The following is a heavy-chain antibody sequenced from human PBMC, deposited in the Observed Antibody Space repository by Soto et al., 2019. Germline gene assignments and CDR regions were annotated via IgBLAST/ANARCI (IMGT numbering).Heavy chain of an antibody. J-gene: IGHJ6*02. D-gene: IGHD5-12*01. CDR3: ARGRGSHSGYGIYYYGMDV. V-gene: IGHV4-34*01. CDR2: INHSRST. Sequence: SETLSLTCAVYGGSFSGYYWSWIRQPPGKGLEWIGEINHSRSTNYNPSIKSRVTISVDTSKNQFSLNLCSVIAADTAVYYFARGRGSHSGYGIYYYGMDVWGQGTTVT. CDR1: GGSFSGYY.